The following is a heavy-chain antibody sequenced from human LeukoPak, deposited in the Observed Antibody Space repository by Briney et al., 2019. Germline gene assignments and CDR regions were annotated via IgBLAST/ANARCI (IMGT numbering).Heavy chain of an antibody. Sequence: GGSLRLSCAASGFTFSDYYMSWIRQAPGKGLEWVSYISSSSSYTNYADSVKGRFTISRDNAKNSLYLQMNSLRAEDTAVYYCARVSGSSGWTYGYYYYYGMDVWGRGTAVTVSS. V-gene: IGHV3-11*06. J-gene: IGHJ6*02. CDR2: ISSSSSYT. CDR3: ARVSGSSGWTYGYYYYYGMDV. D-gene: IGHD6-19*01. CDR1: GFTFSDYY.